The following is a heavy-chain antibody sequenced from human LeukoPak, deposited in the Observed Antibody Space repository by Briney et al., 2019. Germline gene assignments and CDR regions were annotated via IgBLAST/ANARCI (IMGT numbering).Heavy chain of an antibody. V-gene: IGHV1-46*01. CDR2: INPSGGST. J-gene: IGHJ6*02. CDR1: GYTFTSYY. Sequence: ASVKVSCKASGYTFTSYYMHWVRQAPGQGLEWMGIINPSGGSTSYAQKFQGRVTMTRDTSTSTAYMELSSLRSEDTAVYYCARKPCSGGSCYRLYYYGMDVWGQGTTVTVSS. CDR3: ARKPCSGGSCYRLYYYGMDV. D-gene: IGHD2-15*01.